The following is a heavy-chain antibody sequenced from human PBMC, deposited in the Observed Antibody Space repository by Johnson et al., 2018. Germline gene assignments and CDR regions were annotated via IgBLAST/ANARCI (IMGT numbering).Heavy chain of an antibody. CDR2: LSGSGGHP. CDR3: ASELSLGY. V-gene: IGHV3-23*04. CDR1: GFTFSNYA. D-gene: IGHD1-26*01. Sequence: VQLVQSGGDFVQPGGSLRLSCAASGFTFSNYAMSWVRQAPGKGLEWVSGLSGSGGHPYYADSVKGRFTISRDNSKNTLYLQMNSLRAEDTAVYYCASELSLGYWGRGTLVTVSS. J-gene: IGHJ4*02.